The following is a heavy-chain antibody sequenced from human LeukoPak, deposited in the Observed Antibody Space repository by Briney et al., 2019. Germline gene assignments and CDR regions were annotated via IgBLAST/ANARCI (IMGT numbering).Heavy chain of an antibody. CDR1: GYSFTSYW. J-gene: IGHJ4*02. V-gene: IGHV5-51*01. CDR2: IYPADSDT. Sequence: GESLKISCKGSGYSFTSYWIGWVRQLPGKGLEWMGIIYPADSDTRYSPSFQGQVTISADKSISTAYLQWSSLKASDTAMYYCARHYNYYDSSGYYLPDYWGQGTLVTVSS. D-gene: IGHD3-22*01. CDR3: ARHYNYYDSSGYYLPDY.